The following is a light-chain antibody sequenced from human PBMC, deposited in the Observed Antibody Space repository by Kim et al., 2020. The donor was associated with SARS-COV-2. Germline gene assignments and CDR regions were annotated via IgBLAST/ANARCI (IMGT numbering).Light chain of an antibody. CDR1: EGIGSY. Sequence: SASVGDRVTITCRASEGIGSYLAWFQQKSGKPPKSLIYAASNLESGVPSKFSGSGSGTDFALTISSLQPDDFATYYCKQYKSFPYTFGQGTKLEI. CDR2: AAS. J-gene: IGKJ2*01. CDR3: KQYKSFPYT. V-gene: IGKV1-16*02.